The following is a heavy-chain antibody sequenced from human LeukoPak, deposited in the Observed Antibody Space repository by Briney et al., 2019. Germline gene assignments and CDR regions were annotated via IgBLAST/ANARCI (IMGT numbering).Heavy chain of an antibody. Sequence: GGSLRLSCAASGFTFINYDMHWVRQASGKGLEWVAVISYDGTNKYYADSVKGRFTISRDNSKNTLYLQMNSLKTDDTAVYYCANYGDYQYFDYWGQGTPVTVSS. D-gene: IGHD4-17*01. V-gene: IGHV3-30*18. CDR1: GFTFINYD. CDR3: ANYGDYQYFDY. J-gene: IGHJ4*02. CDR2: ISYDGTNK.